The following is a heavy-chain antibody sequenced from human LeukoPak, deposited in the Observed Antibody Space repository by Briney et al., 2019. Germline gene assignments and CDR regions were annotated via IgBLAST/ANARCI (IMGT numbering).Heavy chain of an antibody. V-gene: IGHV1-18*01. Sequence: ASVKVSCKASGYTFTSYGISWVRQAPGQGLEWMGWISAYNGNTNYAQKLQGRVTMTTDTSTSTAYMELRSLRSDDTAVYYCATLIQSSSSNYYYYYMDVWGKGTTVTVSS. J-gene: IGHJ6*03. D-gene: IGHD6-6*01. CDR2: ISAYNGNT. CDR3: ATLIQSSSSNYYYYYMDV. CDR1: GYTFTSYG.